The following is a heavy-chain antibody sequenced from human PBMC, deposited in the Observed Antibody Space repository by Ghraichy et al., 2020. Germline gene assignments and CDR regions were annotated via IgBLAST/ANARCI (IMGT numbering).Heavy chain of an antibody. V-gene: IGHV3-33*01. D-gene: IGHD2-21*02. Sequence: GESLNISCAASGFTFSSYGMHWVRQAPGKGLEWVAVIWYDVSNKYYADSVKGRFTISRDNSKNTLYLQMNSLRAEDTAVYYCAREASYCGGDCPRGAFDIWGQGTMVTVSS. CDR3: AREASYCGGDCPRGAFDI. J-gene: IGHJ3*02. CDR1: GFTFSSYG. CDR2: IWYDVSNK.